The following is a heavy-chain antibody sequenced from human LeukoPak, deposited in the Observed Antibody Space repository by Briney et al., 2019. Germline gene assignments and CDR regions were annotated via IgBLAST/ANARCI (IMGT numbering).Heavy chain of an antibody. Sequence: GGSLRLSCAASGFIFSNYAMTWVRQAPGKGLEYISSITDSGGSAYYANSVKGRFTLSRDNSRDTLYLHLNSLRAEDTALYYCAKGGLGQASGLDVWGQGTTVIVSS. CDR1: GFIFSNYA. CDR2: ITDSGGSA. V-gene: IGHV3-23*01. CDR3: AKGGLGQASGLDV. D-gene: IGHD3-10*01. J-gene: IGHJ6*02.